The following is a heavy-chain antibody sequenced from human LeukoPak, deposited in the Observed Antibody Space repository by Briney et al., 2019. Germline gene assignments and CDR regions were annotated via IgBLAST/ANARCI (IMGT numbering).Heavy chain of an antibody. D-gene: IGHD2-15*01. Sequence: SETLSLTCTVSGGSISSSTYYWGWIRQPPGKGLEWLGTIYYSGSTYYNPSLKSRVTISVDTSKNQFSLKLSSVTAADTAVYYCARRPRYCSGGSCYPDAFDIWGQGTMVTVSS. CDR1: GGSISSSTYY. CDR2: IYYSGST. V-gene: IGHV4-39*01. J-gene: IGHJ3*02. CDR3: ARRPRYCSGGSCYPDAFDI.